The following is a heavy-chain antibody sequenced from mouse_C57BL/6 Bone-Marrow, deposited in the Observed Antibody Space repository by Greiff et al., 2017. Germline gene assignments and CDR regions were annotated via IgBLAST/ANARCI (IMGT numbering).Heavy chain of an antibody. CDR3: ARWYGSSYVWFAY. CDR1: GYSFTDYN. Sequence: VQLKESGPELVKPGASVKISCKASGYSFTDYNMNWVKQSNGKSLEWIGVINPNYGTTSYNQKFKGKATLTVDQSSSTAYMQLNSLTSEDSAVYYCARWYGSSYVWFAYWGQGTLVTVSA. D-gene: IGHD1-1*01. CDR2: INPNYGTT. V-gene: IGHV1-39*01. J-gene: IGHJ3*01.